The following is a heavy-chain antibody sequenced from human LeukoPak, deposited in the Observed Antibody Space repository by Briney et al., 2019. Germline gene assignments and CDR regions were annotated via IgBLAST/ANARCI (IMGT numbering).Heavy chain of an antibody. CDR2: IYYGGST. J-gene: IGHJ4*02. CDR1: GGSISSGDYY. CDR3: ARGQYRNYDILTGYYEYYFDH. V-gene: IGHV4-30-4*01. D-gene: IGHD3-9*01. Sequence: SQTLSLTCTVSGGSISSGDYYWSWIRQPPGKGLEWIGYIYYGGSTYYNPSLKSRVTISVDTSKNQFSLKLSSVTAADTAVYYCARGQYRNYDILTGYYEYYFDHWGQGTLVTVSS.